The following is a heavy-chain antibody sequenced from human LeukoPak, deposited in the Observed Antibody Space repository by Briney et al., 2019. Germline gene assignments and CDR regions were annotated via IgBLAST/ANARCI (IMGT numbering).Heavy chain of an antibody. J-gene: IGHJ5*02. D-gene: IGHD6-19*01. CDR3: ARVRQTGYSSGWTTS. CDR2: IYTSGST. CDR1: GGFISSGSYY. Sequence: PSQTLSLTCTVSGGFISSGSYYWSWIRQPAGKGLEWIGRIYTSGSTNYNPTLKSRVTISVDTSKNQFSLKLSSVTAADTAVYYCARVRQTGYSSGWTTSWGQGPLVTVSS. V-gene: IGHV4-61*02.